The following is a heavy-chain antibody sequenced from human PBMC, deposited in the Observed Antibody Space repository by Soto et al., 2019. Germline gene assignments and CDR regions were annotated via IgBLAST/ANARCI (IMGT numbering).Heavy chain of an antibody. J-gene: IGHJ4*02. V-gene: IGHV3-74*01. CDR3: ARLPGYSTGWSPFDF. CDR2: INSDGSTT. Sequence: GGSLRLSCAASGFTFSNYWMHWVRQAPGKGLVWVSRINSDGSTTSHADSVKGRFTISRDNAKNTLYLQMNSLRAEDTAVYYCARLPGYSTGWSPFDFWGQGTQVTVSS. CDR1: GFTFSNYW. D-gene: IGHD6-19*01.